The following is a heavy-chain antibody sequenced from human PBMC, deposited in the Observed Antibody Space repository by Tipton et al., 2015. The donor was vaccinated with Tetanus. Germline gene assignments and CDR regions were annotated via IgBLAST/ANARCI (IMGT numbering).Heavy chain of an antibody. CDR3: ARSASPFDY. CDR1: GFTFSNYG. V-gene: IGHV3-30*03. J-gene: IGHJ4*02. CDR2: MSKDGGFK. Sequence: SLRLSCAASGFTFSNYGMHWVRQAPGKGLEWVAVMSKDGGFKHYVDSAKGRFTISRDTSKNTLYLQMNSLRAEDTAVYYCARSASPFDYWGQGTLVTVSS.